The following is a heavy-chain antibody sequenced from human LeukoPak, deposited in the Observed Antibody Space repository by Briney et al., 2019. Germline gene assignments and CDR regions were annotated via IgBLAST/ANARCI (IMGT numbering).Heavy chain of an antibody. J-gene: IGHJ6*03. CDR3: ARDGAGAYGDYVDYYYYMDV. Sequence: GGSLRLSCAASGFTFSSYSMNWVRQAPGKGLEWVSYISSSSSTIYYADSVKGRFTISRDNAKNSLYLQMNSLRAEDTAVYYCARDGAGAYGDYVDYYYYMDVWGKGTTVTVSS. CDR1: GFTFSSYS. D-gene: IGHD4-17*01. CDR2: ISSSSSTI. V-gene: IGHV3-48*01.